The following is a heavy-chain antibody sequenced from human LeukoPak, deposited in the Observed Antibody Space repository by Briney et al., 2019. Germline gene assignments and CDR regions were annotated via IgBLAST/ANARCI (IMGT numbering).Heavy chain of an antibody. Sequence: RGSLRLSCAASGFTFSSYAMSWVRQAPGKGLEWVSAISGSGGSTYYADSVKGRFTISRDNSKNTLYLQMNSLRAEDTAVYYCAKGPRGYSYGYGFDYWGQGTLVTVSS. CDR2: ISGSGGST. D-gene: IGHD5-18*01. J-gene: IGHJ4*02. CDR1: GFTFSSYA. CDR3: AKGPRGYSYGYGFDY. V-gene: IGHV3-23*01.